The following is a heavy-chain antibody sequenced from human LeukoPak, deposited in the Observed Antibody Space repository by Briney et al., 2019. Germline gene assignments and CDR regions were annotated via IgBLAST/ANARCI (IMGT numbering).Heavy chain of an antibody. V-gene: IGHV3-33*01. CDR3: AREHGGGNTHLDY. CDR2: IWYDGSNK. J-gene: IGHJ4*02. D-gene: IGHD4-23*01. CDR1: GFTFSSYG. Sequence: PGGSLRLSCQASGFTFSSYGMHWVRQAPGKGLEWAAVIWYDGSNKYYADSVKGRFTISRDNSKNTLYLQMNSLRAEDTAVYYCAREHGGGNTHLDYWGQGTLVTVSS.